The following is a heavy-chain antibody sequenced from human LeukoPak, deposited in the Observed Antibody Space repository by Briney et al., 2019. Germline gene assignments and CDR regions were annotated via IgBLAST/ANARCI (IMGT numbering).Heavy chain of an antibody. V-gene: IGHV4-61*03. D-gene: IGHD3-10*01. CDR2: IYYTGKT. CDR1: GDSVSNGNYY. J-gene: IGHJ4*02. CDR3: ARSQDYYGSGDY. Sequence: SETLSLTCTVSGDSVSNGNYYWSWLRQPPGKALEWIGYIYYTGKTYYNPSLEGRVTILVDTSRNHFSVKLSSVTAADTAVYYCARSQDYYGSGDYWSQGTLVTVSS.